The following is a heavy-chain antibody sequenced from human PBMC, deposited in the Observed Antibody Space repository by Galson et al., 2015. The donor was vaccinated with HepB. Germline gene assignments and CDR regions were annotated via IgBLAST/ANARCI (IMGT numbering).Heavy chain of an antibody. Sequence: SVKVSCKASGYTFTSYGISWVRQAPGQGLEWMGWISAYNGNTNYAQKLQGRVTMTTDTSTSTAYMELRSLRSDDTAVYYCAREFSRCTNGVCYGGSDYYYYMDVWGKGTTVTVSS. CDR3: AREFSRCTNGVCYGGSDYYYYMDV. D-gene: IGHD2-8*01. J-gene: IGHJ6*03. V-gene: IGHV1-18*01. CDR1: GYTFTSYG. CDR2: ISAYNGNT.